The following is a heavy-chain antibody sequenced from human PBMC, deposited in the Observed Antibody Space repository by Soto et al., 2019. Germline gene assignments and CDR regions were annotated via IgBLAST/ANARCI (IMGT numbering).Heavy chain of an antibody. Sequence: TLSLTCTVSGGSISSGGYYWSWIRQHPGKGLEWIGYIYYSGSTYYNPSLKSRVTISVDTPKNQFSLKLSSVTAADTAVYYCARALSPTPYFDYWGQGTLVTVFS. CDR3: ARALSPTPYFDY. V-gene: IGHV4-31*03. CDR2: IYYSGST. CDR1: GGSISSGGYY. J-gene: IGHJ4*02.